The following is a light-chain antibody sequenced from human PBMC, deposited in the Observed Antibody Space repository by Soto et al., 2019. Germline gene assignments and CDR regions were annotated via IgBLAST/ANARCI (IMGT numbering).Light chain of an antibody. V-gene: IGKV3-11*01. CDR3: QQRSNWPYT. Sequence: EIVLTQSPATLSLSPGERATLSCRASQSVSSSLAWYQQKPGQAPRLLIYDASNRATGIPARFSGSGSGTDFTLTISSLEPEDFAVYYCQQRSNWPYTFGQGTKLAIK. J-gene: IGKJ2*01. CDR1: QSVSSS. CDR2: DAS.